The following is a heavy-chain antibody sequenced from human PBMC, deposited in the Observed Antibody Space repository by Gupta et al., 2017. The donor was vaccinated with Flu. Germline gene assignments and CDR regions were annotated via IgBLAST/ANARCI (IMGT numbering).Heavy chain of an antibody. V-gene: IGHV3-21*01. D-gene: IGHD3-10*01. CDR2: ISSSSSYI. Sequence: EVQLVESGGGLVKPGGSLRLSCAASGFTFSSYSMNWVRQAPGKGLEWVSSISSSSSYIYYADSVKGRFTISRDNAKNSLYLQMNSLRAEDTAVYYCARDGAYYGSGSYVYSDYWGQGTLVTVSS. CDR1: GFTFSSYS. CDR3: ARDGAYYGSGSYVYSDY. J-gene: IGHJ4*02.